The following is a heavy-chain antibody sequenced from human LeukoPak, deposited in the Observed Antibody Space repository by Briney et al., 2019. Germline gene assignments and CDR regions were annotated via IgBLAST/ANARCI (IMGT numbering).Heavy chain of an antibody. Sequence: GGSLRLPCSASEFSFSRYAMHWVRQGPGKGLEHVSTISSNGASTYYADSAKGRFTIPRDNSKNTLYLQLSSLSAEDTAVYYCVKGGYYDSSGFPEYFQDWGQGTLVSASS. CDR2: ISSNGAST. V-gene: IGHV3-64D*09. D-gene: IGHD3-22*01. CDR1: EFSFSRYA. J-gene: IGHJ1*01. CDR3: VKGGYYDSSGFPEYFQD.